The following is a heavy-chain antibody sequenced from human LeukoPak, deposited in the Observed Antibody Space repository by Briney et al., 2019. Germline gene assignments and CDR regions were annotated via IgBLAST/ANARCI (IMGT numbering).Heavy chain of an antibody. D-gene: IGHD3-10*01. CDR1: GGSLSGGDYY. V-gene: IGHV4-39*01. CDR2: IYYSGST. Sequence: KPSETLSLTCTVSGGSLSGGDYYWGWIRQSPGKGLEWIANIYYSGSTYYNPSLKSRVTISVDTSKNQFSLKLSSVTAADTAVYYCARRVLLWFGEDLSGPTYYFDYWGQGTLVTVSA. J-gene: IGHJ4*02. CDR3: ARRVLLWFGEDLSGPTYYFDY.